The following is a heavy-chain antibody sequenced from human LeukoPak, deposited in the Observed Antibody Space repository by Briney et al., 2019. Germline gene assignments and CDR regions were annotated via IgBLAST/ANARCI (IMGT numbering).Heavy chain of an antibody. CDR2: IKQDGSEK. CDR3: ARVGCSSTSCYAAYWYFDL. D-gene: IGHD2-2*01. CDR1: GFTFSSYR. J-gene: IGHJ2*01. Sequence: GGSLRPSCAASGFTFSSYRMSWVRQAPGKGLEWVANIKQDGSEKYYVDSVKGRFTISRDNAKNSLYLQMNSLRAEDTAVYYCARVGCSSTSCYAAYWYFDLWGRGTLVTVSS. V-gene: IGHV3-7*01.